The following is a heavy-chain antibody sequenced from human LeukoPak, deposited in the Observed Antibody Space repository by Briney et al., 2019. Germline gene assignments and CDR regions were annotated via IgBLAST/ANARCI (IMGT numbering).Heavy chain of an antibody. CDR2: ILHSGYT. CDR1: GASLGRSNSY. V-gene: IGHV4-39*01. Sequence: SSETLSLTCTVSGASLGRSNSYWGWIRQTPGKGLEWLGTILHSGYTYNNPSLKSRVTISVDSSKNQFSLSLSSVTAADTAVYFCARHRGGGGYHYMDVWGKGTTVIVSS. J-gene: IGHJ6*03. CDR3: ARHRGGGGYHYMDV. D-gene: IGHD2-21*01.